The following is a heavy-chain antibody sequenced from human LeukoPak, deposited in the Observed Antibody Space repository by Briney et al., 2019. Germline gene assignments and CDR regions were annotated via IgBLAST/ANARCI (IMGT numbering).Heavy chain of an antibody. V-gene: IGHV3-23*01. Sequence: GGSLRLYCAASGFTFSSYAMSWLRQAPGKGLEWFSAISGSGGSTFYTDSVKDRFTISRDNSKNTLYLQMNSLRAEDTAVYDCAKDRAYNGNDCCWFDPWGQGTLVTVSS. CDR1: GFTFSSYA. CDR2: ISGSGGST. J-gene: IGHJ5*02. CDR3: AKDRAYNGNDCCWFDP. D-gene: IGHD1-1*01.